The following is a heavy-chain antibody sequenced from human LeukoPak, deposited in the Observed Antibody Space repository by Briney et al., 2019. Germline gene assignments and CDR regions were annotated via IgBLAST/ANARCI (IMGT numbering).Heavy chain of an antibody. Sequence: SETLSLTCTVSGGSISSYYWSWIRQPPGKGLEWIGYIYYSGSTNYNPSLRSRVTISVDTSKNHFSLKLSSVTAADTAVYYCARHDIAYCNSCFDYWGQGTLVTVSS. CDR2: IYYSGST. J-gene: IGHJ4*02. CDR1: GGSISSYY. D-gene: IGHD4-11*01. V-gene: IGHV4-59*08. CDR3: ARHDIAYCNSCFDY.